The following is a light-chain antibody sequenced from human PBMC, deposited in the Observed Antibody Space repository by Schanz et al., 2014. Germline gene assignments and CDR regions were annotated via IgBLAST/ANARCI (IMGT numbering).Light chain of an antibody. V-gene: IGKV4-1*01. J-gene: IGKJ1*01. CDR3: QHYGSSLWT. Sequence: DVVMTQSPDSLAVSLGERATINCKSSQSILHSSNNKNYFAWYQQKPGQPPKVLINWASTRESGVPDRFSGSGSGTDFTLTISRLEPEDFAVYYCQHYGSSLWTFGQGTKVEIQ. CDR2: WAS. CDR1: QSILHSSNNKNY.